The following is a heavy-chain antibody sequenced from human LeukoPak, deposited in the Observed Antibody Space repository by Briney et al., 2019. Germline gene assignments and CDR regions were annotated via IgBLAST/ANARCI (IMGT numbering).Heavy chain of an antibody. CDR1: GFTFDDYA. CDR2: ISWNSGSI. CDR3: AKDRGIRGRAFGI. J-gene: IGHJ3*02. V-gene: IGHV3-9*01. Sequence: PGGSLRLSCAASGFTFDDYAMHWVRQAPGKGLEWVSGISWNSGSIGYADSVKGRFTISRDNAKNSLYLQMNSLRAEDTALYYCAKDRGIRGRAFGIWGQGTMVTVSS. D-gene: IGHD3-10*01.